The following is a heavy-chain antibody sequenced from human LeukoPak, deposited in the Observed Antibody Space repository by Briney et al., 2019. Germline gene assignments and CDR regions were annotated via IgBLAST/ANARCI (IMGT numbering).Heavy chain of an antibody. CDR3: ARGHTRGSVVVPAALGMYYYYYMDV. CDR2: ISSSSSTI. J-gene: IGHJ6*03. CDR1: GFTFSSYS. V-gene: IGHV3-48*01. D-gene: IGHD2-2*01. Sequence: GGSLRLSCAASGFTFSSYSMNWVRQAPGKGLEWVSYISSSSSTIDYADSVKGRFTISRDNAKNSLYLQMNSLRAEDTAVYYCARGHTRGSVVVPAALGMYYYYYMDVWGKGTTVTVSS.